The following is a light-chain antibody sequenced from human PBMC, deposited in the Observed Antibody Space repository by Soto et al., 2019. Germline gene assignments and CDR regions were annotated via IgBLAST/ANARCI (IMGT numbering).Light chain of an antibody. CDR3: AAWEDSLHSRV. CDR1: SSNIGSNY. Sequence: QSVLTQPPSASGTPGQRVTISCSGSSSNIGSNYVLWYQQLRGTAPKLLIYRNNQRPSGVPDRFSGSKSGTSASLAISGLRSEDEAYYYCAAWEDSLHSRVFGGGTKLTVL. J-gene: IGLJ3*02. V-gene: IGLV1-47*01. CDR2: RNN.